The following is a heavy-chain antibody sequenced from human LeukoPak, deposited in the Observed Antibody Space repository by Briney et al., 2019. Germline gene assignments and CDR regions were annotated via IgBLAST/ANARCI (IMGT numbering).Heavy chain of an antibody. D-gene: IGHD6-6*01. CDR1: GGTFSSYA. V-gene: IGHV1-69*05. CDR3: ARNTGSSNAFDI. CDR2: IIPIFGTA. J-gene: IGHJ3*02. Sequence: SVKVSCKASGGTFSSYAISWVRQARGQGLEWMGGIIPIFGTANYAQKFQGRVTITTDESTSTAYMELSSLRSEDTAVYYCARNTGSSNAFDIWGQGTMVTVSS.